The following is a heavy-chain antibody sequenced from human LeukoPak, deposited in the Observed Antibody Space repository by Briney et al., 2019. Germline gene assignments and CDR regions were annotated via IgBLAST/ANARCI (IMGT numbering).Heavy chain of an antibody. J-gene: IGHJ4*02. CDR1: GFTFSSYA. CDR3: AKSMTTVTTASDY. V-gene: IGHV3-23*01. CDR2: ISGSGGST. D-gene: IGHD4-17*01. Sequence: GGSLRLSCAASGFTFSSYAMSWVRQAPGKGLEWVSAISGSGGSTYCADSVKGRFTISRDNSKNTLYLQMNSLRAEDTAVYCCAKSMTTVTTASDYWGQGTLVTVSS.